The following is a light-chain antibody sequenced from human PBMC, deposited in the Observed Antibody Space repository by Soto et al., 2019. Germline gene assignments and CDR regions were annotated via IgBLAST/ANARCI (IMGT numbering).Light chain of an antibody. Sequence: QSVLTQPPSVSGAPGQRVTISCTGSSSNIGAGYDVHWYQQLPGTAPKLLIYGNSNRPSGVPDRFSGSKSGTSASLAITGLQAEDEADYYCQSYDSSLSGSYVLGTGTKATVL. V-gene: IGLV1-40*01. CDR3: QSYDSSLSGSYV. CDR2: GNS. CDR1: SSNIGAGYD. J-gene: IGLJ1*01.